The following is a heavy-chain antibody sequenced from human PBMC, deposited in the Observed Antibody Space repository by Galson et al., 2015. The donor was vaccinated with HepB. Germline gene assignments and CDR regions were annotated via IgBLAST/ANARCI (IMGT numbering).Heavy chain of an antibody. Sequence: SLRLSCAASGFTFSDYYMSWIRQAPGKGLEWVAVISNDGSNKYYADSVKGRFTISRDNSKKTLYLQMNSLRSEDTAVYYCAKGASGDGNFDYWGQGTLVTVSS. CDR3: AKGASGDGNFDY. CDR2: ISNDGSNK. J-gene: IGHJ4*02. CDR1: GFTFSDYY. V-gene: IGHV3-30*18. D-gene: IGHD7-27*01.